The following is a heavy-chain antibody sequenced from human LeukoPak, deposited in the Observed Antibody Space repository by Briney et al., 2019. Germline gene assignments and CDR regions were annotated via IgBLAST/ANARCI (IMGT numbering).Heavy chain of an antibody. CDR2: ISTYNGNT. V-gene: IGHV1-18*01. CDR1: GYTFTTYT. Sequence: ASVKVSCTASGYTFTTYTISWVRQAPGQGLEWMGWISTYNGNTNYAQRFQGRLTMTTDTSTSTAYMELRSLRSDDTAVYFCAREEGAPIAAANVWGLGTMVTVSS. CDR3: AREEGAPIAAANV. J-gene: IGHJ3*01. D-gene: IGHD6-13*01.